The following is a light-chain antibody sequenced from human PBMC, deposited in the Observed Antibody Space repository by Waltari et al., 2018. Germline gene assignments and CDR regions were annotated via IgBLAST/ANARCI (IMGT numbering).Light chain of an antibody. V-gene: IGKV1-5*03. CDR2: KAS. CDR3: QQYNSNLYT. CDR1: RRIVNW. Sequence: DIQMTQSPSTLSASVGDRVTITCRASRRIVNWLAWYQQKPGKAPKLLIYKASNLESGVPSRFCGSGSGTEFTLTINSLQPDDFATYYCQQYNSNLYTFGQGTKLEIK. J-gene: IGKJ2*01.